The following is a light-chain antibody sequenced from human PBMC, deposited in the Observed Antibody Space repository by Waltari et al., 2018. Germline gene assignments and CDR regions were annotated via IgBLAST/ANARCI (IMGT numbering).Light chain of an antibody. V-gene: IGLV2-14*03. CDR2: DVS. CDR1: TSDVGGYNY. Sequence: QSALTQPASVSGSPGQSITISCTGTTSDVGGYNYVSWYQQHPGKAPKLMIYDVSNRPSGVPTRFSGSKSGNTASLTISGLQAEDEADYYCSSYTSSFTEVFGGGTKLTVL. J-gene: IGLJ3*02. CDR3: SSYTSSFTEV.